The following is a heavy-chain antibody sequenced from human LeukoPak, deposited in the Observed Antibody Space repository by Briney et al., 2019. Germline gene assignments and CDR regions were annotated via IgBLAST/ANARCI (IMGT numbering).Heavy chain of an antibody. V-gene: IGHV4-61*02. J-gene: IGHJ4*02. CDR2: IYTSGST. CDR1: GSSISSGSYY. Sequence: SETQSLTCTVSGSSISSGSYYWSWIRQPAGKGLGWIGRIYTSGSTNYNPSLKSRVTMSVDTSKNQFSLKLSSVTAADTAVYYCARQSPALTMVRGVAHFDYWGQGTLVTVSS. D-gene: IGHD3-10*01. CDR3: ARQSPALTMVRGVAHFDY.